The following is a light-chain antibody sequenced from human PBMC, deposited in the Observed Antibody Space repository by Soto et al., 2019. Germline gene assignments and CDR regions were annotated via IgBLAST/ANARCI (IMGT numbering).Light chain of an antibody. CDR1: SXDIGGYDY. V-gene: IGLV2-14*01. CDR2: EVR. Sequence: QSVLTQPASVSGSPGQSITISCTGTSXDIGGYDYVSWYQQRPGKAPKLMIYEVRYRPSGVSNRFSGSKSGNTASLTISGLQAEDEAVYYCSSLTTNCFYVFGPGTKVTVL. CDR3: SSLTTNCFYV. J-gene: IGLJ1*01.